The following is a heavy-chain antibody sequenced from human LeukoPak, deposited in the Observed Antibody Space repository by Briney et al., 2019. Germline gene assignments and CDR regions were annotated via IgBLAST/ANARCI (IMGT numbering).Heavy chain of an antibody. V-gene: IGHV1-2*02. CDR3: ARDPPYYYDSSGYTPGPFDY. D-gene: IGHD3-22*01. J-gene: IGHJ4*02. CDR2: INPNSGGT. CDR1: GYTFTGYY. Sequence: ASVKVSCKASGYTFTGYYMHWVRQAPGQGLEWMGWINPNSGGTNYAQKFQGRVTMTRDTSISTAYMELSRLRSDDTAVYYCARDPPYYYDSSGYTPGPFDYWGQGTLVTVSS.